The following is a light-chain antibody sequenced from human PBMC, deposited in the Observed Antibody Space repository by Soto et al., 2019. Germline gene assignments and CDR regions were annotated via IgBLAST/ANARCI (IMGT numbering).Light chain of an antibody. CDR2: LSSDGSH. Sequence: QPVLTQSPSASASLGASVKLTCTLSSGHSSYAIAWHQQQPEKGPRYLMKLSSDGSHSKGAGIPDRFSGASSGAERYLTISIVQYEDQADYYCQTWDTGARVVFGGGTKVTVL. CDR3: QTWDTGARVV. V-gene: IGLV4-69*01. CDR1: SGHSSYA. J-gene: IGLJ2*01.